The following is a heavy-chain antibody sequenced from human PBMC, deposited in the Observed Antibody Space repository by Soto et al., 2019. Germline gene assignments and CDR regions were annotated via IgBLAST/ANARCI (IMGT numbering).Heavy chain of an antibody. CDR1: GGSISSYY. CDR3: AREAGNGARRYYDYVGRDYYFDY. D-gene: IGHD3-16*01. J-gene: IGHJ4*02. Sequence: SETLSLTCTVSGGSISSYYWSWIRQPPGKGLEWIGYIYYSGSTNYNPSLKSRVTISVDTSKNQFSLKLSSVTAADTAVYYCAREAGNGARRYYDYVGRDYYFDYWGQGTLVTVSS. CDR2: IYYSGST. V-gene: IGHV4-59*01.